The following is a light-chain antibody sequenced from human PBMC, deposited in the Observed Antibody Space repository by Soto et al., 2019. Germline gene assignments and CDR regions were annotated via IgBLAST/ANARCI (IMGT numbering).Light chain of an antibody. CDR2: DVS. CDR1: SSDVGGYNY. Sequence: SALTQPAAVSGCPGQSITSSCTGTSSDVGGYNYVSWYQQHPGKAPKFMIYDVSNRPSGVSNRFSGSKSGNTASLTISGLQAEDEADYYCCSYTTSNTRQIVFGTGTKVTVL. J-gene: IGLJ1*01. CDR3: CSYTTSNTRQIV. V-gene: IGLV2-14*01.